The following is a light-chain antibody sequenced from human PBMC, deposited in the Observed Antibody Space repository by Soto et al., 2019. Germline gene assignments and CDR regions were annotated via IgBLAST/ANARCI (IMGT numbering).Light chain of an antibody. CDR3: QQYGSPPFT. Sequence: EVLLTQSPCTLSLSPGERATLSCRASQSVSSSQLTWFQQKPGQAPSLLIYAASNRAAGIPARFTGSGSGTDFNLTISRLEHEDFAVYYCQQYGSPPFTFGGGTKVDI. J-gene: IGKJ4*01. V-gene: IGKV3-20*01. CDR2: AAS. CDR1: QSVSSSQ.